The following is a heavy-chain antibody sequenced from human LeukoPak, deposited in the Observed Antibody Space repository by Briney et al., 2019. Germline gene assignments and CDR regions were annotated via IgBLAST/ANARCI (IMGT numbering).Heavy chain of an antibody. V-gene: IGHV1-2*02. D-gene: IGHD3-22*01. J-gene: IGHJ4*02. CDR1: GYTFTNYG. Sequence: ASVKVSCKASGYTFTNYGISWVRQAPGQGLEWMGWIKPNSGGTDYAQKFQGRVTMTRDTSISTAYMELSRLRSDDTAVYYCARAYDSRPFAYWGQGTLVTVSS. CDR3: ARAYDSRPFAY. CDR2: IKPNSGGT.